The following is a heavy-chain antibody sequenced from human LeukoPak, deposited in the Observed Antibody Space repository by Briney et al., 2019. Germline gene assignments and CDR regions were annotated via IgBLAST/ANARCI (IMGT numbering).Heavy chain of an antibody. Sequence: PSGTLSLTCAVYGGSFSGYYWSWIRQPPGKGLEWIGEINHSGSTNYNPSLKSRVTISVDTSKNQFSLKLSSVTAADTAVYYCARAGGSYRRHDYWGQGTLVTVSS. CDR2: INHSGST. CDR1: GGSFSGYY. CDR3: ARAGGSYRRHDY. J-gene: IGHJ4*02. V-gene: IGHV4-34*01. D-gene: IGHD1-26*01.